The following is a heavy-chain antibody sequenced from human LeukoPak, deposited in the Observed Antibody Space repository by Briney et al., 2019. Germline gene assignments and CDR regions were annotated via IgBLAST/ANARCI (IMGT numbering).Heavy chain of an antibody. CDR2: ISHSGSS. Sequence: PSETLSLTCAVSGYSISSGYFWAWIRQPPGQGLAWIGSISHSGSSYSKPSLKSRVIISVDTSNNQFSLKLTSVTAADTATYYCARDGYYYDGSFEYWGQGIRVAVSS. CDR3: ARDGYYYDGSFEY. J-gene: IGHJ4*02. D-gene: IGHD3-22*01. CDR1: GYSISSGYF. V-gene: IGHV4-38-2*02.